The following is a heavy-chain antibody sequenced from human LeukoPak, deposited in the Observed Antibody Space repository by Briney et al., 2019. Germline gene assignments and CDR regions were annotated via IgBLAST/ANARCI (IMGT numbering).Heavy chain of an antibody. Sequence: ASVKVSCKTSGYTFTSYDINWVRQAAGQGLEWMGWMNPNSGNTGYAQKFQGRVTLTSSTSTSTAFMELGSLTSEEPAVYYCARGGASAAARRFDPSGQGTLVTVSS. D-gene: IGHD6-13*01. CDR3: ARGGASAAARRFDP. J-gene: IGHJ5*02. V-gene: IGHV1-8*01. CDR2: MNPNSGNT. CDR1: GYTFTSYD.